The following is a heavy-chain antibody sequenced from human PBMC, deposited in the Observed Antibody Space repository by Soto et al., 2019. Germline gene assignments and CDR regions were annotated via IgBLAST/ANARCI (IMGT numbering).Heavy chain of an antibody. J-gene: IGHJ5*02. CDR2: FDPEDGET. CDR3: ATTIFGVVNWFDP. D-gene: IGHD3-3*01. CDR1: GYTLTELS. V-gene: IGHV1-24*01. Sequence: ASVKVSCKVSGYTLTELSMHWVRQAPGKGLEWMGGFDPEDGETIYAQKFQGRVTMTEDTSTDTAYMELSSRRSEDTAVYYCATTIFGVVNWFDPWGQGTLVTVSS.